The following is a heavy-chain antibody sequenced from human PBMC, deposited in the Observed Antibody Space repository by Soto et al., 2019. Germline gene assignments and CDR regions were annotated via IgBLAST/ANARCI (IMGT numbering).Heavy chain of an antibody. CDR3: ARGALTTNPPRYYYYYGMDV. D-gene: IGHD4-4*01. V-gene: IGHV1-2*04. J-gene: IGHJ6*02. CDR2: INPNSGGT. Sequence: ASVKVSCKASGYTFTGYYMHWVRQAPGQGLEWMGWINPNSGGTNYAQKFQGWVTMTRDTSISTAYMELNRLRSDDTAVYYCARGALTTNPPRYYYYYGMDVWGQGTTVTVSS. CDR1: GYTFTGYY.